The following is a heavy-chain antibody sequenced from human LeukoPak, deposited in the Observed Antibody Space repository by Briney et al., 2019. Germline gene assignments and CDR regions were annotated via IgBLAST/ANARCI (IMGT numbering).Heavy chain of an antibody. V-gene: IGHV1-46*01. D-gene: IGHD3-22*01. CDR1: GYTFTRYY. Sequence: ASVKVSCKASGYTFTRYYMHWVRQAPGQGLEWMGKINPNGGSTSYAQNFQGRVTLTSDTSTSILYMEVSSLRSEDTAVYYCARDRGYYDSSAPSYYFDYWGQGTLVTVSS. CDR2: INPNGGST. J-gene: IGHJ4*02. CDR3: ARDRGYYDSSAPSYYFDY.